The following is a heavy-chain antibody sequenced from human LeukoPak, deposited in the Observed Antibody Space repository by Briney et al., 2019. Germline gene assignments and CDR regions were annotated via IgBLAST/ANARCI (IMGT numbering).Heavy chain of an antibody. CDR2: INPNSGDT. V-gene: IGHV1-2*02. Sequence: ASVKVSCKASGYTFIVYHMHWVRQAPGQGLEWMGWINPNSGDTNFAQTFQGRVTMTRDTSISTVYMELSRLTSDDTAVYYCARADWSMLEYWGQGTLVTVSS. D-gene: IGHD1-1*01. J-gene: IGHJ4*02. CDR3: ARADWSMLEY. CDR1: GYTFIVYH.